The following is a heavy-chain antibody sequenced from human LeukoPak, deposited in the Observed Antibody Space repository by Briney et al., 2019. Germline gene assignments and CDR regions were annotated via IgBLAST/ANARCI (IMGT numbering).Heavy chain of an antibody. CDR2: MSYDGSSQ. CDR1: GFTSSDYN. CDR3: ARVVGAPLYYFDS. V-gene: IGHV3-30-3*01. D-gene: IGHD1-26*01. J-gene: IGHJ4*02. Sequence: RGSLRLSCAASGFTSSDYNMHWVRQAPGKGLEWVAVMSYDGSSQHYADSVKGRFTISRDNSKNTLSLQMNSLRAEDTALYYCARVVGAPLYYFDSWGQGTLVTVSS.